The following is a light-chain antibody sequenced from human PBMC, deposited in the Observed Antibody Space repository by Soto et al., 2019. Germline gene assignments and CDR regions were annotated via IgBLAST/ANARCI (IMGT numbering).Light chain of an antibody. CDR1: QRVSSY. J-gene: IGKJ3*01. CDR2: DAS. Sequence: EIVLTQSPATLSLSPGERATLSCRASQRVSSYLAWYQQKPGQAPRLLIYDASNRATGIPARFSGSGSGTDFTLTISSLEPEDFEVYYCQQRGNWPPTFGPGTKVDTK. CDR3: QQRGNWPPT. V-gene: IGKV3-11*01.